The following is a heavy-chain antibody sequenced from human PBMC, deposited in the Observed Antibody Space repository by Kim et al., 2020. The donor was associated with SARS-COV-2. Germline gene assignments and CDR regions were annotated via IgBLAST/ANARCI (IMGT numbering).Heavy chain of an antibody. CDR1: GYTFTGYY. Sequence: ASVKVSCKASGYTFTGYYMHWVRQAPGQGLEWMGWINPNSGGTNYAQKFQGRVTMTRDTSISTAYMELSRLRSDDTAVYYCARGGDQDYGDSEPHFDYWGQGTLVTVSS. D-gene: IGHD4-17*01. CDR2: INPNSGGT. CDR3: ARGGDQDYGDSEPHFDY. V-gene: IGHV1-2*02. J-gene: IGHJ4*02.